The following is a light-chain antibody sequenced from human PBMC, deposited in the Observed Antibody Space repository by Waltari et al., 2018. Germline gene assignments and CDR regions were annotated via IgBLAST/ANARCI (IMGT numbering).Light chain of an antibody. J-gene: IGKJ1*01. CDR1: QSVLYSSNHKNY. CDR2: CAS. Sequence: DIVMTQSPDSLAVSLGERATINCKSSQSVLYSSNHKNYLAWYQQKPGQPPKLLIYCASTREPGVPDRFSGSGSATDFTLTISSLQAEDVAVYYCQQYYSIPPTFGQGTKVEIK. V-gene: IGKV4-1*01. CDR3: QQYYSIPPT.